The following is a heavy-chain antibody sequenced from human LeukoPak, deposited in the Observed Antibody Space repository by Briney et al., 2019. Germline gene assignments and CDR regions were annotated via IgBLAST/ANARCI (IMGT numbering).Heavy chain of an antibody. CDR2: ISYDGSNK. CDR1: GFTFSSYA. J-gene: IGHJ3*02. V-gene: IGHV3-30-3*01. D-gene: IGHD6-6*01. CDR3: AKAAGPGIAARNAFDI. Sequence: GGSLRLSCAASGFTFSSYAMHWVRQAPGKGLEWVAVISYDGSNKYYADSVKGRFTISRDNAKNSLYLQMNSLRAEDMALYYCAKAAGPGIAARNAFDIWGQGTMVTVSS.